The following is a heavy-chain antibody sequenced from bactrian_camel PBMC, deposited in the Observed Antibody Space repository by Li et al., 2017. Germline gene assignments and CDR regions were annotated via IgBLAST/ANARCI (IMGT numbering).Heavy chain of an antibody. CDR1: GFTFDDSD. V-gene: IGHV3S55*01. Sequence: HVQLVESGGGSVQAGGSLRLSCTASGFTFDDSDMGWYRQAPGNECELVASITTAGYTHIGDSVKGRFTISQDNAKNTLYLQMNSLKSEDTAMYYCAASRYAGNCDTMHYWGEGTQVTVS. CDR2: ITTAGYT. J-gene: IGHJ7*01. D-gene: IGHD6*01.